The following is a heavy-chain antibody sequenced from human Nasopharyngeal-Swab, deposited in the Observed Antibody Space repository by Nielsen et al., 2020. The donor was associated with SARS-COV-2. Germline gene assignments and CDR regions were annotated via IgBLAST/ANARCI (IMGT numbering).Heavy chain of an antibody. Sequence: GGSLRLSCAASGFTFSSYAMSWVRQAPGKGLEWVSAISGSGGSTYYADSVKGRFTISRDNSKNTLYLQMNSLRAEDTAVYYCAKDSYDSSGYPYYYGMDVWGQGTTVTVSS. CDR3: AKDSYDSSGYPYYYGMDV. CDR1: GFTFSSYA. J-gene: IGHJ6*02. CDR2: ISGSGGST. D-gene: IGHD3-22*01. V-gene: IGHV3-23*01.